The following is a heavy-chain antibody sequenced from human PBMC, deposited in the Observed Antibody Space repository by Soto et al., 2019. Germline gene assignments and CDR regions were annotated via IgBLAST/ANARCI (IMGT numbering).Heavy chain of an antibody. D-gene: IGHD3-22*01. CDR1: GFTFSSYA. CDR2: ISYDGSNK. J-gene: IGHJ4*02. CDR3: ARPDSSSITMIVVATETTFDY. V-gene: IGHV3-30-3*01. Sequence: PGGSLRLSCAASGFTFSSYAMHWVRQAPGKGLEWVAVISYDGSNKYYADSVKGRFTISRDNSKNTLYLQMNSLRAEDTAVYYCARPDSSSITMIVVATETTFDYWGQGTLVTVSS.